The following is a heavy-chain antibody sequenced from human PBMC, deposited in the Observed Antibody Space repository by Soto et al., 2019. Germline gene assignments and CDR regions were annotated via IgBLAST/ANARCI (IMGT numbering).Heavy chain of an antibody. D-gene: IGHD3-9*01. Sequence: SETLSLTCTVSGGSISSYYWSWIRQPPGKGLEWIGYIYYSGSTNYNPSLKSRVTISVDTSKNQFSLKLSSVTAADTAVYYCARDNGYYDILTGYYYGMDVWGQGTTVTAP. CDR1: GGSISSYY. V-gene: IGHV4-59*01. CDR3: ARDNGYYDILTGYYYGMDV. J-gene: IGHJ6*02. CDR2: IYYSGST.